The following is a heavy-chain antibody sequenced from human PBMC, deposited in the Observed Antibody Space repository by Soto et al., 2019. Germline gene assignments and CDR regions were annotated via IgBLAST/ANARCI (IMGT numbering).Heavy chain of an antibody. V-gene: IGHV3-23*01. D-gene: IGHD1-26*01. CDR1: GFTFSSYA. CDR2: VSASGGTT. CDR3: EKDDSVRYYLTINYYGMDV. J-gene: IGHJ6*02. Sequence: PGGSLRLSCTASGFTFSSYAMSWVRQAPGKGLEWVSAVSASGGTTHYPDSVRGRFTISRDNSKNTLYLQMNSLRAEDTAVYYCEKDDSVRYYLTINYYGMDVWAQGTTVTVSS.